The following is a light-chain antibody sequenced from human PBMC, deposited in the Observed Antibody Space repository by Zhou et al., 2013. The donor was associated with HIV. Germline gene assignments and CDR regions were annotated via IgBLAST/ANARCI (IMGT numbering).Light chain of an antibody. Sequence: DIQMTQSPSTLSASVGDRVTITCRASQTISDWLAWYQQKPGKAPKLLIYKASTLEIGVPSRFSGSGSGTEFTLTISSLQPDDFATYYCQQHYDYPSITFGQGTRLEIK. CDR2: KAS. CDR1: QTISDW. V-gene: IGKV1-5*03. CDR3: QQHYDYPSIT. J-gene: IGKJ5*01.